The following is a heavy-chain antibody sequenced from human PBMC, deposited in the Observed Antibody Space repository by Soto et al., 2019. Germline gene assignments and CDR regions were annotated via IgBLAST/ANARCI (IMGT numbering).Heavy chain of an antibody. CDR2: AYYTGNT. CDR3: ARLGAQQLVPTTAIDV. D-gene: IGHD6-6*01. CDR1: GGSISNSGYY. V-gene: IGHV4-39*01. J-gene: IGHJ6*02. Sequence: QLQLQASGPGLVKPSETLSLVCTVSGGSISNSGYYWGWIRQSPGEGLVWLGTAYYTGNTYYNPSRKGGSTHSIATSKTQLSLSPPSVTAADTTKYYCARLGAQQLVPTTAIDVWGQGTAVTVSS.